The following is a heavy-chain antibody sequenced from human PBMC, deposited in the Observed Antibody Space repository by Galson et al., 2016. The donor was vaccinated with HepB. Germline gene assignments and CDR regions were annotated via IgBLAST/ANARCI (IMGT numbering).Heavy chain of an antibody. CDR3: ARATDYGDYANGMDV. Sequence: CAISGDSVSSNSVTWSWIRQSPSRGLEWLGRTYYRSRWGWDQDYAISVKSRISINPDTSGNQFPLQLRSVTPEDTAVYYCARATDYGDYANGMDVWDKGTMVTVSS. CDR1: GDSVSSNSVT. J-gene: IGHJ6*04. CDR2: TYYRSRWGWDQ. V-gene: IGHV6-1*01. D-gene: IGHD4-17*01.